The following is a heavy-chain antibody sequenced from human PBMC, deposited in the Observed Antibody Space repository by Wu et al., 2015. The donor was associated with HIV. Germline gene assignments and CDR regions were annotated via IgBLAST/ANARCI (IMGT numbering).Heavy chain of an antibody. J-gene: IGHJ6*02. V-gene: IGHV1-69*11. CDR1: GGTFSTHA. D-gene: IGHD5-12*01. Sequence: QVQLVQSGAEVKKPGSSVKVSCKASGGTFSTHAISWVRQAPGQGLEWMGRIIPILGTTNYAEKFQGRVTITADEFTSTAYMELSSLKSEDTAVYYCARNTDSVATSLYSLGVWGQGTVVTVSS. CDR2: IIPILGTT. CDR3: ARNTDSVATSLYSLGV.